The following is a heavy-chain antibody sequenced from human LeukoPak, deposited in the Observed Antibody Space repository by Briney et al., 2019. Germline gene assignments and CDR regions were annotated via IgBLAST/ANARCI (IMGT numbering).Heavy chain of an antibody. CDR1: GFTFSSYA. J-gene: IGHJ4*02. CDR2: ISGSGGDT. V-gene: IGHV3-23*01. D-gene: IGHD1-26*01. Sequence: GGSLRLSCAASGFTFSSYAMSWVRQAPGKGLEWVSIISGSGGDTYCADSVKGRFTISRDNSKNTLYLQMNSLRAEDTAIYYCAKGASGSHYYSFDYWGQGTLVTVSS. CDR3: AKGASGSHYYSFDY.